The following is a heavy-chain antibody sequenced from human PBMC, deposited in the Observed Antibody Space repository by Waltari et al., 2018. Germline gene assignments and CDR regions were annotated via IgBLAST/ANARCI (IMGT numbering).Heavy chain of an antibody. Sequence: QVQLVQSGAEVKKPGASVKVSCKVSGYTLTELSMHWVRQAPGKGLEWMGGFDPEDGETIDAQKLQGRVTMNEDTSKDTAYMELSSLRSEDTAVYYCATASNIVVVVAAGLFDYWGQGTLVTVSS. J-gene: IGHJ4*02. V-gene: IGHV1-24*01. CDR2: FDPEDGET. D-gene: IGHD2-15*01. CDR1: GYTLTELS. CDR3: ATASNIVVVVAAGLFDY.